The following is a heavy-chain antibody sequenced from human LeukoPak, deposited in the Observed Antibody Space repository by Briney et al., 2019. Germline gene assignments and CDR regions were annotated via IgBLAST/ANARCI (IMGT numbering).Heavy chain of an antibody. Sequence: ASVKVSCKVSGYTLTELSMHWVRQAPGKGLEWMGGFDPEDGETIYAQKFQGRVTMTEDTSTDTAYMELSSLRSEDTAVYYCATARGVRGPFDYWGQGTLVTVSS. V-gene: IGHV1-24*01. CDR2: FDPEDGET. J-gene: IGHJ4*02. CDR3: ATARGVRGPFDY. D-gene: IGHD3-10*01. CDR1: GYTLTELS.